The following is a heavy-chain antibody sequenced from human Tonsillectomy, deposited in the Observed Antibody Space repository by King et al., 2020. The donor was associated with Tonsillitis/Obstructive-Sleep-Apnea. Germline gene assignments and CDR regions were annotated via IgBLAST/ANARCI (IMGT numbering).Heavy chain of an antibody. D-gene: IGHD2-8*01. V-gene: IGHV1-46*01. CDR3: ARAGCTNGVCYVDLDY. J-gene: IGHJ4*02. CDR2: INPSVGSP. CDR1: GYTFTSYY. Sequence: VQLVESGAEVKKPGASVKVSCKASGYTFTSYYMHWVRQAPGQGLEWMGIINPSVGSPSYAQKFQGRVTMTRGTSTSTVYMELSSLRSEDTAVYYCARAGCTNGVCYVDLDYWGQGTLVTVSS.